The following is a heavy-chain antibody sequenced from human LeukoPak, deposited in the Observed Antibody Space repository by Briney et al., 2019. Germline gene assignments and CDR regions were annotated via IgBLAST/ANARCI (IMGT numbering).Heavy chain of an antibody. J-gene: IGHJ3*02. CDR3: ASKAPSGSYWYDAFDI. Sequence: SVKVSCKASGGTFSSYAIGWVRQAPGQGLEWMGGIIPIFGTANYAQKFQGRVTITTDESTSTAYMELSSLRSEDTAVYYCASKAPSGSYWYDAFDIWGQGTMVTAPS. CDR2: IIPIFGTA. CDR1: GGTFSSYA. V-gene: IGHV1-69*05. D-gene: IGHD1-26*01.